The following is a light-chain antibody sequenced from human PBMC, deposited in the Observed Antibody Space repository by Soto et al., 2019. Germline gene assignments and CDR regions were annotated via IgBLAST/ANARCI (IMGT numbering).Light chain of an antibody. Sequence: DIQMTQSPSSLSASVGDRVTITCRASQSISSYLYWYQQKPGKAPKLLIYAASSLQSGVPSRFSGRGSGTDVTLTISRLEPEDFAVYYCQQYGSSPLYTFGQGTKLEIK. CDR2: AAS. J-gene: IGKJ2*01. V-gene: IGKV1-39*01. CDR3: QQYGSSPLYT. CDR1: QSISSY.